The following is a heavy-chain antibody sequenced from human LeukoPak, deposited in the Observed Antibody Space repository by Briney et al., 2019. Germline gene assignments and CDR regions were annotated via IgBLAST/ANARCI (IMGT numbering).Heavy chain of an antibody. Sequence: ASVTVSCKASGYTFTSYAMHWVRQAPGQRLEWMGWINAGNGNTKYSQKFQGRVTITRDTSASTAYMELSSLRSEDTAAYYCASIGGSYYAFDYWGQGTLVTVSS. J-gene: IGHJ4*02. D-gene: IGHD1-26*01. V-gene: IGHV1-3*01. CDR3: ASIGGSYYAFDY. CDR2: INAGNGNT. CDR1: GYTFTSYA.